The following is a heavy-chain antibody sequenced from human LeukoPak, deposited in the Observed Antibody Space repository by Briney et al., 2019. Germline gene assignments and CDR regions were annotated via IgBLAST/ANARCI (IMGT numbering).Heavy chain of an antibody. CDR1: GYTFTTYF. CDR2: INPSGGST. J-gene: IGHJ4*02. D-gene: IGHD6-19*01. CDR3: ARDPEGSGCYFDY. V-gene: IGHV1-46*01. Sequence: GASVKVSCKPSGYTFTTYFMHGVRQAPGQRLEGMGRINPSGGSTIYAQKFQRRVTMTRDTSTSMVYMELTSLRSEDTAVYYCARDPEGSGCYFDYWGQGTLVTVSS.